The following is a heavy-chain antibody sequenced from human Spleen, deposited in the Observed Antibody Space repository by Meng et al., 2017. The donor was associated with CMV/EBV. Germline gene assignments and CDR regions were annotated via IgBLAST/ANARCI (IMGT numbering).Heavy chain of an antibody. Sequence: SETLSLTCTVSGGSISSADFYWSWIRQPPGKGLEWIGYIYYSGSTYYNPSLKSRVSISVDTSKNQFSLKLSSVTAADTAVYYCARGGLDSRYYYYYYGMDVWGQGTTVTVSS. D-gene: IGHD3/OR15-3a*01. J-gene: IGHJ6*02. CDR2: IYYSGST. CDR3: ARGGLDSRYYYYYYGMDV. CDR1: GGSISSADFY. V-gene: IGHV4-30-4*02.